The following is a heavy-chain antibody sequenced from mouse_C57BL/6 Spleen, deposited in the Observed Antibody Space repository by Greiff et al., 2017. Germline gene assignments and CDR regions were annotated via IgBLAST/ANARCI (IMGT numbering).Heavy chain of an antibody. Sequence: EVKLQESGGGLVKPGGSLKLSCAASGFTFSSYAMSWVRQTPEKRLEWVATISAGGSYTYYPDNVKGRYTISRDNAKNNLYLQMSHLKSEDTAMSYGASAIITTVVAKYYSDYWGQGTTLTVSS. J-gene: IGHJ2*01. CDR2: ISAGGSYT. D-gene: IGHD1-1*01. CDR1: GFTFSSYA. V-gene: IGHV5-4*03. CDR3: ASAIITTVVAKYYSDY.